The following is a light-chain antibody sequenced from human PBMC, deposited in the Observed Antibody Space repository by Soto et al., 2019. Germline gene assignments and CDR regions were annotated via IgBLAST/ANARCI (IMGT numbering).Light chain of an antibody. V-gene: IGKV3-20*01. CDR2: GAS. CDR1: QSVSSNS. Sequence: ESVLTQSPGTLSLSPGERATLSCRASQSVSSNSLAWYQQKPCQSPRLLIYGASSRATGTPDRLSGSGSGTDFTLTISSLEPAAFAVYYCQQVGGSPPSWTFGQGPKVEFK. CDR3: QQVGGSPPSWT. J-gene: IGKJ1*01.